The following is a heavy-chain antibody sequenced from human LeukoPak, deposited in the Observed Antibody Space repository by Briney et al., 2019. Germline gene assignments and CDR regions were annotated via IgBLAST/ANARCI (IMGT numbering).Heavy chain of an antibody. Sequence: GASVKVSCKASGYTFTGYYMHWVRQAPGQGLEWMGWINPNSGGTNYAQKFQGRVTMTRDTSISTAYMELSRLRSDDTAVYYCARGAYYGSGSYRSTLLDYWGQGTLVTVSS. V-gene: IGHV1-2*02. CDR3: ARGAYYGSGSYRSTLLDY. J-gene: IGHJ4*02. D-gene: IGHD3-10*01. CDR1: GYTFTGYY. CDR2: INPNSGGT.